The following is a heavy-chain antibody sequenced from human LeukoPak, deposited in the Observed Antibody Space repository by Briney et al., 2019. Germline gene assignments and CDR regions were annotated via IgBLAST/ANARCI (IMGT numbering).Heavy chain of an antibody. Sequence: SQTLSLTCTDSGGSISSGDYYWSWIRQPPGKGLEWIGYIYYSGSTYYNPSLKSRVTISVDTSKNEFSLKLSSVTAADTAVYYCARDRVVTMVRGVIPRRYYGMDVWGKGTTVTVSS. D-gene: IGHD3-10*01. CDR3: ARDRVVTMVRGVIPRRYYGMDV. CDR2: IYYSGST. J-gene: IGHJ6*04. CDR1: GGSISSGDYY. V-gene: IGHV4-30-4*01.